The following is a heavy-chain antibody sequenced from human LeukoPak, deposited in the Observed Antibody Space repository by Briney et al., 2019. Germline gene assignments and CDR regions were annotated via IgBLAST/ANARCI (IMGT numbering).Heavy chain of an antibody. V-gene: IGHV3-23*01. J-gene: IGHJ6*03. CDR1: GFTFTNYV. D-gene: IGHD3-3*01. CDR2: ISVTGADT. Sequence: GGSLRLSCAASGFTFTNYVMTWVRRAPGKGLEWVSGISVTGADTYYADSVKGRFTISRDNSKNTVSLRMDSLRAEDSAVYYCAKDKYNFWSGSNYYYMDVWGKGTTVTVSS. CDR3: AKDKYNFWSGSNYYYMDV.